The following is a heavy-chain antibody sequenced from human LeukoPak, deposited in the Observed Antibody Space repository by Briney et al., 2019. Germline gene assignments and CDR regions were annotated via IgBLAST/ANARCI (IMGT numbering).Heavy chain of an antibody. D-gene: IGHD1-26*01. CDR1: GFTFNAFE. CDR3: AREIVGATPYFDY. CDR2: ISTSSSII. J-gene: IGHJ4*02. V-gene: IGHV3-48*03. Sequence: GGSLRLSCAASGFTFNAFEMNWVRQAPGKGLEWVSYISTSSSIIYSADSVKGRFTISRDNAKNSLYLQMDSLRAEDTAVYYCAREIVGATPYFDYWGRGTLVTVSS.